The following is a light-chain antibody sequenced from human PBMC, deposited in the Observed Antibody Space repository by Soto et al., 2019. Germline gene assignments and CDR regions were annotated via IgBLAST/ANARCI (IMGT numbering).Light chain of an antibody. V-gene: IGLV2-8*01. CDR1: SGDVGGYNF. CDR2: EVS. CDR3: SSYAGGIKWV. J-gene: IGLJ3*02. Sequence: QSVLTQPPSASGSPGQSVTISCTGTSGDVGGYNFVSWYQQHPGKAPKFMIYEVSKRPSGVPDRFSGSKSGNTASLTVSGLQAEDEADYYCSSYAGGIKWVFGGGTKLTGL.